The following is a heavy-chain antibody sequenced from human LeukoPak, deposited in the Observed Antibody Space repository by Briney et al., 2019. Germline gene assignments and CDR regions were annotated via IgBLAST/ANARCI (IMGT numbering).Heavy chain of an antibody. Sequence: GGSLRLSCAASGFTFSSYAMSWVRQAPGKGLEWVSSISGSGGSTYYADSVKGRFTISRDNSKNTLYLQMNSLRAEDTAVYYCAKALGREHYYGSGSYYNAYYYYGMDVWGQGTTVTVSS. CDR2: ISGSGGST. D-gene: IGHD3-10*01. V-gene: IGHV3-23*01. CDR3: AKALGREHYYGSGSYYNAYYYYGMDV. J-gene: IGHJ6*02. CDR1: GFTFSSYA.